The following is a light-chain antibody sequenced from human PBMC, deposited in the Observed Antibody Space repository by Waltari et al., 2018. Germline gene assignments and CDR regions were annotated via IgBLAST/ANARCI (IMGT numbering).Light chain of an antibody. CDR1: QSVNSD. CDR2: GAS. CDR3: QQYRNWPPWT. J-gene: IGKJ1*01. Sequence: ETVMTHPPATLSVSPGERVTLSCRASQSVNSDLAWYQHQPGQAPRLLIYGASTRATGIPARFSGSGSGTEFTLTISSLQSEDFAVYYCQQYRNWPPWTFGQGTKVEIK. V-gene: IGKV3D-15*01.